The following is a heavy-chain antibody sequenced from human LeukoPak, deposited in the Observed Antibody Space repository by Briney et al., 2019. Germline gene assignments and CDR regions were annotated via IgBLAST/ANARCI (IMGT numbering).Heavy chain of an antibody. J-gene: IGHJ4*02. V-gene: IGHV4-61*01. CDR2: VYYSGST. CDR1: GASFSSGSYY. Sequence: SETLSLTCTVSGASFSSGSYYWSWIRQPPGKGLEWIGYVYYSGSTKYNPSLESRVTISVDTSKNRFSLKLNSVTAADTAMYYCASPTQVGAIISDYWGQGILVTVSS. D-gene: IGHD1-26*01. CDR3: ASPTQVGAIISDY.